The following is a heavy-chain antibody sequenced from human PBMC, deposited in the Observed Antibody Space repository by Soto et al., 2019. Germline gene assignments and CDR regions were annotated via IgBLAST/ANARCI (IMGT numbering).Heavy chain of an antibody. Sequence: GGSLRLSCAASGFTFSNAWMSWVRQAPGKGLEWVGRIKSKTDGGTTDYAAPVKGRFTISRDDSKNTLYLQMNSLKTEDTAVYYCTKDIIIRYYDFWSGRNWFDTWGQGTLVTVSS. D-gene: IGHD3-3*01. CDR2: IKSKTDGGTT. V-gene: IGHV3-15*01. J-gene: IGHJ5*02. CDR1: GFTFSNAW. CDR3: TKDIIIRYYDFWSGRNWFDT.